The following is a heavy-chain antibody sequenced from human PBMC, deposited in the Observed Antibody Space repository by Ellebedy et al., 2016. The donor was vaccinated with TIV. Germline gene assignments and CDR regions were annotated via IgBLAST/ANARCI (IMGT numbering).Heavy chain of an antibody. CDR2: IYPGDSDT. CDR1: GYSFTSYW. CDR3: ARDSGLDY. D-gene: IGHD1-14*01. J-gene: IGHJ4*02. V-gene: IGHV5-51*01. Sequence: QVSCKGSGYSFTSYWIVWVRQMPGKGLEWMGIIYPGDSDTRYSPSFQGQVTIFADKSISTAYLQWSSLKASDTAMYYSARDSGLDYWGQGTLVTVSS.